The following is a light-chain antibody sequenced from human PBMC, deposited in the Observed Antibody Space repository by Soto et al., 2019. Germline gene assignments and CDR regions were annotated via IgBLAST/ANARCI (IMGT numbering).Light chain of an antibody. CDR1: QSVSNY. CDR2: DTF. Sequence: EIVLTQSPATLFFFPGEKTTLSRRASQSVSNYLTWYQQKPGQAPRLLVYDTFNRANGVPARFTGSGSDIDFTLTISSLEPEDFAVYYCQQRAGWPRTFGQGTKV. J-gene: IGKJ1*01. V-gene: IGKV3-11*01. CDR3: QQRAGWPRT.